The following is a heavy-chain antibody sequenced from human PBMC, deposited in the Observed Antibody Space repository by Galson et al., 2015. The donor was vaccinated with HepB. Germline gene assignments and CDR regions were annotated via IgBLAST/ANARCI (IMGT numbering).Heavy chain of an antibody. J-gene: IGHJ6*03. V-gene: IGHV1-69*13. CDR1: GGTFSSYA. D-gene: IGHD3-10*01. Sequence: SVKVSCKASGGTFSSYAISWVRQAPGQGLEWMGGIIPIFGTANYAQKFQGRVTITADESTSTAYMELSSLSSEDTAVYYCARSLFPDYYMDVWGKGTTVTVSS. CDR2: IIPIFGTA. CDR3: ARSLFPDYYMDV.